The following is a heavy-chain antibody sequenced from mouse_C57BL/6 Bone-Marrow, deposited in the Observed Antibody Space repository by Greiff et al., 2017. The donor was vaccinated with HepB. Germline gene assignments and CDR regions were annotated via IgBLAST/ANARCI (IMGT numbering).Heavy chain of an antibody. CDR3: TTSYGSSPYYYAMDY. D-gene: IGHD1-1*01. Sequence: EVKLEESGAELVRPGASVKLSCTASGFNIKDDYMHWVKQRPEQGLEWIGWIDPENGDTEYASKFQGKATITADTSSNTAYLQLSSLTSEDTAVYYCTTSYGSSPYYYAMDYWGQGTSVTVSS. J-gene: IGHJ4*01. CDR2: IDPENGDT. CDR1: GFNIKDDY. V-gene: IGHV14-4*01.